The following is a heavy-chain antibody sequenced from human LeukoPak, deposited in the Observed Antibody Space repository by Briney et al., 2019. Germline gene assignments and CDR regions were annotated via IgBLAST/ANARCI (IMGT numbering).Heavy chain of an antibody. J-gene: IGHJ1*01. D-gene: IGHD3-22*01. Sequence: ASVKVSCKASGYTFTNYYMHWVRQAPGQGLEWMGWINPNSGGTNYAQKFQGRVTMTRDTSISTAYMELSRLRSDDTAVYYCAREQSARYYYDSSGYYAEYFQHWGQGTLVTVSS. CDR2: INPNSGGT. CDR3: AREQSARYYYDSSGYYAEYFQH. CDR1: GYTFTNYY. V-gene: IGHV1-2*02.